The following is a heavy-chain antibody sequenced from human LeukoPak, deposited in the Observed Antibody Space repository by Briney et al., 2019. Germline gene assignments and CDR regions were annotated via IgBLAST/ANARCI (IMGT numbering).Heavy chain of an antibody. V-gene: IGHV3-23*01. Sequence: GGSLRLSCAASGFTFSNYVMSWVRQAPGKGLEWVSGIIGSGGSTNYADSVKGRFTISRDNSKNTLYVQMNSLRVEDTAVYYCAKAGLGTDMVFDYWGQGTLVTVSS. J-gene: IGHJ4*02. CDR2: IIGSGGST. CDR3: AKAGLGTDMVFDY. D-gene: IGHD5-18*01. CDR1: GFTFSNYV.